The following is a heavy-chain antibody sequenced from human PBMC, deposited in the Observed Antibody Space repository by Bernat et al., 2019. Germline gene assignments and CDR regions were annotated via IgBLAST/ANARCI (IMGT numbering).Heavy chain of an antibody. Sequence: QVQLVESGGGVVQPGRYLSLSCAASGFTFSSYAMHWVRQAPGKALEWVAVISYDGSNKYYADSLKGRFTISRDNSKNTLYLPMNSLRAEDTSVYYCARDLLAAAARGASDIWGQGTMVTVSS. V-gene: IGHV3-30*01. D-gene: IGHD6-13*01. J-gene: IGHJ3*02. CDR1: GFTFSSYA. CDR3: ARDLLAAAARGASDI. CDR2: ISYDGSNK.